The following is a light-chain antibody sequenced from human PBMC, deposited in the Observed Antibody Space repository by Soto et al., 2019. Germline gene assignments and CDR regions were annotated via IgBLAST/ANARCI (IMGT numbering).Light chain of an antibody. J-gene: IGKJ1*01. CDR3: QQYNTWPGT. V-gene: IGKV3-15*01. CDR2: GAS. Sequence: EIVMTQSPATLSVSPGERATLSCRASQSVSINLAWYQQKPGQAPRLLIYGASTRATGIPARFSGSRSGTEFTLTINRLQSEDLALYYCQQYNTWPGTFRQRTTVPIK. CDR1: QSVSIN.